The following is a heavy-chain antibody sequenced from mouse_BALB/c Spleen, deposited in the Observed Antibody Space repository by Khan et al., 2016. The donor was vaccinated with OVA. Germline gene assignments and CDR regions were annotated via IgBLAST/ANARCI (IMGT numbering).Heavy chain of an antibody. CDR1: GYSFTSYY. V-gene: IGHV1S135*01. CDR3: TRHGNDAWFTY. Sequence: EVQLQQSGPELMKPGASVKISCKASGYSFTSYYIHWVIQSHGKSPEWIGYIDPFSGGTTYTQKFKGKVTLTADNSSSTAYIHLSNLTSEDSAGDYWTRHGNDAWFTYWVQGTLVTVSA. CDR2: IDPFSGGT. D-gene: IGHD2-2*01. J-gene: IGHJ3*01.